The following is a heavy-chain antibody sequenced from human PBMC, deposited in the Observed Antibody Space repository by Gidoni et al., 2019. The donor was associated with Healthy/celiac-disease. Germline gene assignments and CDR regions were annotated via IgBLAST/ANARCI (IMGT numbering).Heavy chain of an antibody. V-gene: IGHV3-23*01. D-gene: IGHD6-19*01. CDR1: GFTFTSYA. CDR2: ISGSGGST. Sequence: EVQLLESGGGLVQPGGSRRPSCAASGFTFTSYAMRWVRQAPGKGMEWVSAISGSGGSTYYADSVKGRFTISRDNSKNTLYLQMNSLRAEDTAVYYCAKEDSSGWIYYYYGMDVWGQGTTVTVSS. J-gene: IGHJ6*02. CDR3: AKEDSSGWIYYYYGMDV.